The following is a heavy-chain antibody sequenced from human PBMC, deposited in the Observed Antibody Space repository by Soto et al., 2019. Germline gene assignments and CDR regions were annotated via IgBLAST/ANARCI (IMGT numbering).Heavy chain of an antibody. Sequence: QLQLQESGPGLVKPSETLSLTCTVSGGSISSSSDYWGWIRQPPGKGLEWIGSIYYSGSTYYNPSLKIRVSISVDKSKYQCSLKLSSVTAAYTAVYYCARHRLLTPPVYWGQGTLVTVSS. CDR2: IYYSGST. J-gene: IGHJ4*02. D-gene: IGHD1-26*01. CDR1: GGSISSSSDY. CDR3: ARHRLLTPPVY. V-gene: IGHV4-39*01.